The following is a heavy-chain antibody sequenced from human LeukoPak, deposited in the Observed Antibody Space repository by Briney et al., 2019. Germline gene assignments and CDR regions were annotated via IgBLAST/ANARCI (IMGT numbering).Heavy chain of an antibody. CDR2: VNLNNGGT. CDR3: ASWAGGNAPVASFDY. V-gene: IGHV1-2*02. D-gene: IGHD1-14*01. CDR1: GYSFTGYY. J-gene: IGHJ4*02. Sequence: ASVRVSCKPSGYSFTGYYMHWMRQAPGQGLEWMGWVNLNNGGTKCAEKFQGRVTMTRDTSISTAYMELSRLRYDDTAVYYCASWAGGNAPVASFDYWGQGTLVTVSS.